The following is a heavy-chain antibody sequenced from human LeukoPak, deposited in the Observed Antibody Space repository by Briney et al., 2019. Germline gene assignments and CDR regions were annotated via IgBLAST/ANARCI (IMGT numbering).Heavy chain of an antibody. CDR2: ILGDGSST. V-gene: IGHV3-43*02. CDR1: GFTFDDYA. D-gene: IGHD6-13*01. J-gene: IGHJ2*01. Sequence: GGSLRLSCAASGFTFDDYAMHWVRQVPGKGLEWVSLILGDGSSTNYADSVKGRFTISRDTSKNSLYLHMNSLRVEDTALYVCAKGRCSSSWY. CDR3: AKGRCSSSWY.